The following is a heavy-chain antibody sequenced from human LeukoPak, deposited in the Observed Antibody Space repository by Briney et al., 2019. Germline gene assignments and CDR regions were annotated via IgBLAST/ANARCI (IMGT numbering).Heavy chain of an antibody. CDR1: GGSNSSSIYY. J-gene: IGHJ4*02. D-gene: IGHD3-22*01. Sequence: SETLSLTCIVSGGSNSSSIYYWAWVRQPPGKGLEWIGTVFYNGATQYSPSLRSRVTISIDTSTNQFSLKLTSVTAADTAVYYCARVLSGSNFDYWGQGTLVTVSS. CDR2: VFYNGAT. V-gene: IGHV4-39*07. CDR3: ARVLSGSNFDY.